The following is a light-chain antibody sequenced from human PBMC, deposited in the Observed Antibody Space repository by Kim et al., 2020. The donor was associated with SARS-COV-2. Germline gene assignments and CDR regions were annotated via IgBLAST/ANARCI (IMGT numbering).Light chain of an antibody. CDR1: QSIGDW. CDR2: DAS. V-gene: IGKV3-11*01. Sequence: EIVLTQSPATLSLSPGERATLSCRASQSIGDWIAWYQQKSGQPPRLLIYDASNRATGIPARFSGSGSGTVFTLTISSLEPEDFAVYYCQQRRTWPLTFGGGTKVDIK. J-gene: IGKJ4*01. CDR3: QQRRTWPLT.